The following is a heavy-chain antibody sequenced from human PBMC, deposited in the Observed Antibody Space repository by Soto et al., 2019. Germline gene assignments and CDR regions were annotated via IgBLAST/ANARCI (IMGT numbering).Heavy chain of an antibody. D-gene: IGHD3-22*01. Sequence: PSETMSLTCAVAGGSLSSGGYYWSWIRQHPGKGLEWIGYIYYSGSTYYNPSLKSRVTISVDTSKNQFSLKVTSVTASDTAVYYCARSYYDSTGFGVAPGGQGTLVPVSP. V-gene: IGHV4-31*11. CDR1: GGSLSSGGYY. CDR2: IYYSGST. J-gene: IGHJ5*02. CDR3: ARSYYDSTGFGVAP.